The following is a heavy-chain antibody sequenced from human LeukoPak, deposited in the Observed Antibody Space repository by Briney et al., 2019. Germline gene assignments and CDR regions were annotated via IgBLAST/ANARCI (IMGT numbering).Heavy chain of an antibody. J-gene: IGHJ4*02. V-gene: IGHV3-23*01. CDR1: GFTFSSYA. D-gene: IGHD2-15*01. CDR2: ISGSGGST. CDR3: AKPIAYCSGGSCYPAGFDY. Sequence: PGGSLRLSCAASGFTFSSYAMSWVRQAPGKGLEWVSGISGSGGSTYYAGSVKGRFTISRDNSKNTLYLQMNSLRAEDTAVYYCAKPIAYCSGGSCYPAGFDYWGQGTLVTVSS.